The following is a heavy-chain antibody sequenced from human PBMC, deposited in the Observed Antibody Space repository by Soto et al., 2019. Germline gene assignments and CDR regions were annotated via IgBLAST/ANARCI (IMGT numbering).Heavy chain of an antibody. CDR1: GGTFSSHG. J-gene: IGHJ6*02. D-gene: IGHD5-12*01. Sequence: QVQLVQSGAEVKKPGSSVKVSCKASGGTFSSHGISWVRQAPGQGLEWMGGIVPIFGTADDAQRFRGRVTITADESTSTACMELSSLRSEDTAVYYCARGRYSGYDMPDTYYYYNYGMDVWGQGTTVTVSS. CDR3: ARGRYSGYDMPDTYYYYNYGMDV. V-gene: IGHV1-69*12. CDR2: IVPIFGTA.